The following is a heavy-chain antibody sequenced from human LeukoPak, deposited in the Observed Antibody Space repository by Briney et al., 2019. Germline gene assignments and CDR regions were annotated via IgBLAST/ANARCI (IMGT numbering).Heavy chain of an antibody. CDR1: GYTFTSYG. D-gene: IGHD6-6*01. CDR2: ISAYNGNT. J-gene: IGHJ4*02. Sequence: ASVKVSCKASGYTFTSYGISWVRQAPGQGLEWMGWISAYNGNTNYAQKLQGRVTMTTDTSTSTAYMEPRSLRSDDTAVYYCARDSPYSSSNPIDYWGQGTLVTVSS. CDR3: ARDSPYSSSNPIDY. V-gene: IGHV1-18*01.